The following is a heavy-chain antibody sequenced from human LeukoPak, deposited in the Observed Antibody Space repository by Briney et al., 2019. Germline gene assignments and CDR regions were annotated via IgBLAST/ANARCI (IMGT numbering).Heavy chain of an antibody. J-gene: IGHJ4*02. CDR1: GFTFSDYP. CDR2: ITWDGTTQ. V-gene: IGHV3-30*04. Sequence: GGSLRLSCEAAGFTFSDYPMHWVRQAPGKGLEWVAVITWDGTTQRYADSVKGRFTISRDDSRNTLYLQMNSLAAEDTAVYYCARDPVPGPGDYFGYWGQGSLVPVSS. D-gene: IGHD3-10*01. CDR3: ARDPVPGPGDYFGY.